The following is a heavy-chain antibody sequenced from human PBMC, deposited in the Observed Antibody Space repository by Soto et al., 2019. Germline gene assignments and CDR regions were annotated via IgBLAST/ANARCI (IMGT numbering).Heavy chain of an antibody. D-gene: IGHD3-22*01. V-gene: IGHV3-15*01. CDR2: IKSKTDGGTT. CDR3: TTLYYYDSSGSLLN. Sequence: EVPLVESGGGLIKPGGSLRLSCAVSGFTFSNAWITWVRQAPGKGLEWVGRIKSKTDGGTTDYAAPVKGRFTISGDDSKNTLYLQMNSLKTEDTAVYYCTTLYYYDSSGSLLNWGQGTLVTVSS. J-gene: IGHJ4*02. CDR1: GFTFSNAW.